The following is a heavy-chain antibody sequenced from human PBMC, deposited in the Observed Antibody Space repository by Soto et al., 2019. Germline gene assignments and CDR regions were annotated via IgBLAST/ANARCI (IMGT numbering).Heavy chain of an antibody. CDR3: ARDGVAPGLYFDH. V-gene: IGHV3-23*01. J-gene: IGHJ4*02. CDR2: ISGSGGST. Sequence: GGSLRLSCAASGFTFSGDAMSWVRQAPGKGLEWVSAISGSGGSTYYADSVKGRFTISRDNAKNSVYLQMASLRAEDTAVYYCARDGVAPGLYFDHWGQGTPVTVSS. D-gene: IGHD3-3*01. CDR1: GFTFSGDA.